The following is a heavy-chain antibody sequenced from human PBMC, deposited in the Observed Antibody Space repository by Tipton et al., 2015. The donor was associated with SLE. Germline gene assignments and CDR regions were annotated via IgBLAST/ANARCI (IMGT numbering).Heavy chain of an antibody. Sequence: GSLRLSCAASGFSFSSNWMTWVRQAPGKGLEWVATIKQDGSERYYVDSVKGRFTISRDNAKNSLYLQMNSLRAEDTAVYYCAPYSTSYGYFDYWGQGTLVTVSS. D-gene: IGHD5-18*01. CDR2: IKQDGSER. V-gene: IGHV3-7*01. J-gene: IGHJ4*02. CDR1: GFSFSSNW. CDR3: APYSTSYGYFDY.